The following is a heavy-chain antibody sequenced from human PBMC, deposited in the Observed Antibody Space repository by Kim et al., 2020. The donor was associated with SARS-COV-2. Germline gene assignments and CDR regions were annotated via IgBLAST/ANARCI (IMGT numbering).Heavy chain of an antibody. Sequence: SETLSLTCTVTGGSISSNSYYWGWIRQPPGKGLEWIGTIPYTGTTYSNPSLRSRVTMAVDTSKNQFSLKLSFVTAADTALYYCARLPSASYYFDYWGQRSLVNV. CDR1: GGSISSNSYY. V-gene: IGHV4-39*01. CDR3: ARLPSASYYFDY. CDR2: IPYTGTT. D-gene: IGHD1-26*01. J-gene: IGHJ4*02.